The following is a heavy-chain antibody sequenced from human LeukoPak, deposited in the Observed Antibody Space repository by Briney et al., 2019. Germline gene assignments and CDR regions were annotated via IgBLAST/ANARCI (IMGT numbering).Heavy chain of an antibody. V-gene: IGHV3-9*03. Sequence: GGSLRLSCAASGFTFDDYAMHWVRQAPGKGLEWVSGISWNSRSIAYADSVKGRFTISRDNAKNSLYLQMNSLRAEDMALYYCAKEGSSWSTFDYWGQGTLVTVSS. CDR3: AKEGSSWSTFDY. D-gene: IGHD6-13*01. J-gene: IGHJ4*02. CDR1: GFTFDDYA. CDR2: ISWNSRSI.